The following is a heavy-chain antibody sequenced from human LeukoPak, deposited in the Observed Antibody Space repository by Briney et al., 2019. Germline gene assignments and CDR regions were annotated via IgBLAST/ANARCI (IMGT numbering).Heavy chain of an antibody. CDR1: GGSISSYY. CDR3: ARDSSSAGHGSGSYWNFDY. Sequence: SETLSLTCTVSGGSISSYYWSWIRQPPGKGLEWIGYIYYSGSTNYNPSLKSRVTISVDTSKNQFSLKLSSVTAADTAVYYCARDSSSAGHGSGSYWNFDYWGQGTLVTVSS. CDR2: IYYSGST. J-gene: IGHJ4*02. D-gene: IGHD3-10*01. V-gene: IGHV4-59*01.